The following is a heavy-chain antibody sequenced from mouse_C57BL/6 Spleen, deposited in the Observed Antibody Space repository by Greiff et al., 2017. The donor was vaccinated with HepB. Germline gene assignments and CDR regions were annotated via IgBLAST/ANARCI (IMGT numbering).Heavy chain of an antibody. Sequence: EVQGVESGEGLVKPGGSLKLSCAASGFTFSSYAMSWVRQTPEKRLEWVAYISSGGDYIYYADTVKGRFTISRDNARNTLYLQMSSLKSEDTAMYYCTRDLDGYYEFAYWGQGTLVTVSA. D-gene: IGHD2-3*01. J-gene: IGHJ3*01. CDR2: ISSGGDYI. CDR3: TRDLDGYYEFAY. CDR1: GFTFSSYA. V-gene: IGHV5-9-1*02.